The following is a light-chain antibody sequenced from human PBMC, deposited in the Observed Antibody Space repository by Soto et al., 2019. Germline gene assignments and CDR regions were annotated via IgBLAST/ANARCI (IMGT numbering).Light chain of an antibody. J-gene: IGLJ1*01. V-gene: IGLV2-14*01. CDR3: SSYTSSFYV. Sequence: QSVLTQPAPMSGSPGQSITISCTGTSSDVGGYNYVSWYQQHPGKAPKLMIYDVSNRPSGVSNRFSGSKSGNTASLTISGLQAEDEADYYCSSYTSSFYVFGTGTKVTVL. CDR1: SSDVGGYNY. CDR2: DVS.